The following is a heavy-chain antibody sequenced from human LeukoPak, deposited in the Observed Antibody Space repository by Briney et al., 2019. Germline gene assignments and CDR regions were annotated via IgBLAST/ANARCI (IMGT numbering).Heavy chain of an antibody. CDR2: ISYDGSNK. J-gene: IGHJ6*02. CDR1: GFTFSSYG. CDR3: AKGAADHYYYGMDV. D-gene: IGHD2-15*01. Sequence: AGGSLRLSCAASGFTFSSYGMHWVRQAPGKGLEWVAVISYDGSNKYYADSVKGRFTISRDNTKNTLYLQMNSLRAEDTAVYYCAKGAADHYYYGMDVWGQGTTVTVSS. V-gene: IGHV3-30*18.